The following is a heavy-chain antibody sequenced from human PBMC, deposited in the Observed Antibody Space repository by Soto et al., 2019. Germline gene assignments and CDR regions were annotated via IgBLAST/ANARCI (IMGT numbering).Heavy chain of an antibody. J-gene: IGHJ4*02. CDR3: AKDRSRFLEWLLDTD. CDR2: ISGSGGST. V-gene: IGHV3-23*01. CDR1: GFTFSSYA. Sequence: GGSLRLSCAASGFTFSSYAMSWVRQAPGKGLEWVSAISGSGGSTYYADSVKGRFTISRDNSKNTLYLQMNSLRAEDTAVYYCAKDRSRFLEWLLDTDWGQGTLVTVSS. D-gene: IGHD3-3*01.